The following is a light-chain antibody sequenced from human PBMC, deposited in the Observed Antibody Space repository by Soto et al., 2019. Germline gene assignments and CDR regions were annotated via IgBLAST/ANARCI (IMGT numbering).Light chain of an antibody. CDR3: QQYNNWLQT. Sequence: EIVMTQSPATLSVSPGERATLSCRASQSVSSNLAWYQQKPGQAPRLLIYVASTRATGIPARFSGSGSGTEFTHTISSLQSEDFAVYYCQQYNNWLQTFGQGTKVEIK. J-gene: IGKJ1*01. V-gene: IGKV3-15*01. CDR1: QSVSSN. CDR2: VAS.